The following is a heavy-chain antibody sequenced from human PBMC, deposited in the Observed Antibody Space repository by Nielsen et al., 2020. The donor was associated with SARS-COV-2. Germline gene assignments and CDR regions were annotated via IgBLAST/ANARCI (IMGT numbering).Heavy chain of an antibody. CDR3: GRHLSVVHKGLEI. J-gene: IGHJ3*02. CDR2: VYPDDSDT. D-gene: IGHD1-1*01. Sequence: GESLKISCKGSGYSFSTYWIVWVRQMPGKGLEWMGMVYPDDSDTRYSPSFQGQVTISVDKSIRTAFLQWNSLKAPDTAMYYCGRHLSVVHKGLEIWGQGTMVTVSS. CDR1: GYSFSTYW. V-gene: IGHV5-51*01.